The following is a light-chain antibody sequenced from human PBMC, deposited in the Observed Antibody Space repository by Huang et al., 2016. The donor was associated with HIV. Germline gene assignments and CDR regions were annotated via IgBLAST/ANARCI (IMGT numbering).Light chain of an antibody. J-gene: IGKJ1*01. CDR1: QSVLVSFNNKNY. CDR2: WAS. V-gene: IGKV4-1*01. Sequence: DIVMTQSPDSLAVSLGERATINCKSSQSVLVSFNNKNYLAWYQQKQGQPPKLLVHWASTREPGIPDRFSGSGSGTDFTLTISSLEADDVAVYFCRQFASIPPTFGQGTKVEI. CDR3: RQFASIPPT.